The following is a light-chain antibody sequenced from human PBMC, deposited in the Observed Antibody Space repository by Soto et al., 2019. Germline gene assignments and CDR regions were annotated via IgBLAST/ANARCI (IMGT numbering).Light chain of an antibody. CDR1: QNIYSN. Sequence: IVMTQSPATLSVSPGERATLSCRASQNIYSNIAWYQQRPGQAPRLLIYRASTRATGVPARFSGSGSGTEFTLTISSLQSEDLTVYSCLQYHNLWAFGPGTKVDIK. CDR3: LQYHNLWA. V-gene: IGKV3-15*01. J-gene: IGKJ1*01. CDR2: RAS.